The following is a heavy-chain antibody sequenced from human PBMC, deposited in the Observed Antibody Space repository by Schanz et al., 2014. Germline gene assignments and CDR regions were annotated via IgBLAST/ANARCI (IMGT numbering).Heavy chain of an antibody. J-gene: IGHJ4*02. Sequence: EVQLVESGGGLVQPGGSLRLSCAASGFTFSSYCINWVRQAPGKGLEWVANINQDGSEKYYVDSVKGRFTISRDNSNNTVYLQMNTLRAEDTAVYYCAREDCSATSCYFRYWGQGTLVTVSS. CDR2: INQDGSEK. CDR3: AREDCSATSCYFRY. V-gene: IGHV3-7*01. D-gene: IGHD2-21*01. CDR1: GFTFSSYC.